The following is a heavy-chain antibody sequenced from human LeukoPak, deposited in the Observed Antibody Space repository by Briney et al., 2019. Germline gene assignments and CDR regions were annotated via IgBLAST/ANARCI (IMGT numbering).Heavy chain of an antibody. CDR2: IIPILGMA. CDR1: GGTFSSYA. Sequence: SVKVSCKASGGTFSSYAISWVRQAPGQGLEWMGRIIPILGMANYAQKFQGRVTITADKSTSTAYMELSSLRSEDTAVYYCARDKGSSGSYEGHRVFDYWGQGTLVTVSS. J-gene: IGHJ4*02. D-gene: IGHD1-26*01. V-gene: IGHV1-69*04. CDR3: ARDKGSSGSYEGHRVFDY.